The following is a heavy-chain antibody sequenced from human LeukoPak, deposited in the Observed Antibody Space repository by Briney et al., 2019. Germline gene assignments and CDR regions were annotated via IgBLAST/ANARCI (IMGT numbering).Heavy chain of an antibody. D-gene: IGHD1-26*01. CDR2: INHSGST. J-gene: IGHJ4*02. V-gene: IGHV4-34*01. CDR3: AGKYGGIDY. Sequence: PSETLSLTCAVYGGSFSGYYWSWIRQPPGKGLEWIGEINHSGSTNYNPSFKSRVTISVDTSKNQFSLKLSSVTAADTAVYYCAGKYGGIDYWGQGTLVTVSS. CDR1: GGSFSGYY.